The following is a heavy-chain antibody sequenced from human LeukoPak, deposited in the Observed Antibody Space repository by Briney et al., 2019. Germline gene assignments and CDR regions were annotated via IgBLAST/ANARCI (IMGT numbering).Heavy chain of an antibody. D-gene: IGHD7-27*01. V-gene: IGHV3-48*02. Sequence: GGSLRLSCAASAFTFGDYSMSWVRQAPGKGLEWISYIDTTTSVVYYGDSVMGRFTISRDNAKNSLFLQMSNLRDEDTAVYFCAKGDDSWGPNNLDLWGQGTMVTVSS. CDR3: AKGDDSWGPNNLDL. J-gene: IGHJ3*01. CDR1: AFTFGDYS. CDR2: IDTTTSVV.